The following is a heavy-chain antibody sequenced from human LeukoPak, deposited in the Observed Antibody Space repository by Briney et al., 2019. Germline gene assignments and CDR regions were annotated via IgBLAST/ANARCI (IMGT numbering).Heavy chain of an antibody. J-gene: IGHJ3*02. D-gene: IGHD3-9*01. V-gene: IGHV3-23*01. CDR3: AKDRGRGYDILTGADAFDI. Sequence: GGSLRLSCAASGFTVSSNYMSWVRQAPGKGLEWVSAISGSGGSTYYADSVKGRFTISRDNSKNTLYLQMNSLRAEDTAVYYCAKDRGRGYDILTGADAFDIWGQGTMVTVSS. CDR2: ISGSGGST. CDR1: GFTVSSNY.